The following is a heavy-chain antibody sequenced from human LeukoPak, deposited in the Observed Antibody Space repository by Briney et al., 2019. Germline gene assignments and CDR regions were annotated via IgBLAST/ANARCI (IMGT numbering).Heavy chain of an antibody. D-gene: IGHD2-21*02. CDR1: GGTFSSYA. CDR2: INPNSGGT. J-gene: IGHJ4*02. Sequence: ASVKVSCKASGGTFSSYAISWVRQAPGQGLEWMGRINPNSGGTNYAQKFQGRVTMTRDTSISTAYMELSRLRSDDTAVYYCARGVTEESDYWGQGTLVTVSS. V-gene: IGHV1-2*06. CDR3: ARGVTEESDY.